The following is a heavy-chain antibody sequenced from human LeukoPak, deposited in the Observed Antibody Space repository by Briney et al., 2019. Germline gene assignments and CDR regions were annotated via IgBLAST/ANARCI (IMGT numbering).Heavy chain of an antibody. D-gene: IGHD6-13*01. Sequence: PSETLSLTCTVSGGSISSYYWSWIRQPPGKGLEWIGYIYYSGSTNYNPSLKSRVTISVDTSKNQFSLKLSSVTAADTAVYYCARDYSSSWEPFDYWGQGTLVTVSS. CDR2: IYYSGST. J-gene: IGHJ4*02. CDR3: ARDYSSSWEPFDY. CDR1: GGSISSYY. V-gene: IGHV4-59*12.